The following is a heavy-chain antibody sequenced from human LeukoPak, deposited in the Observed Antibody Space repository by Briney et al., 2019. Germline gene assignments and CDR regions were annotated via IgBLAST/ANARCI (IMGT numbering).Heavy chain of an antibody. CDR3: ARDMTTVPPIDY. Sequence: GGSLRLSCAASGFTFSSYSMNWVRQAPGKGLEWVSSISSSSSYIYYADSVKGRFTISRDNAKNSPYLQMNSLRAEDTAVYYCARDMTTVPPIDYWGQGTLVTVSS. CDR2: ISSSSSYI. D-gene: IGHD4-11*01. J-gene: IGHJ4*02. CDR1: GFTFSSYS. V-gene: IGHV3-21*01.